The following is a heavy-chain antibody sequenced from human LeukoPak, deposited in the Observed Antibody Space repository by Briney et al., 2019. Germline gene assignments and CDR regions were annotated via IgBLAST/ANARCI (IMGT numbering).Heavy chain of an antibody. D-gene: IGHD6-6*01. CDR2: IIPIFGTA. CDR1: GGTFSSYA. CDR3: ASTLSIAALTFDC. Sequence: ASVKVSCKASGGTFSSYAISWVRQAPGQGLEWMGGIIPIFGTANYAQKFQGRVTITADESTSTAYMELSSLRSEDTAVYYCASTLSIAALTFDCWGQGTLVTVSS. J-gene: IGHJ4*02. V-gene: IGHV1-69*13.